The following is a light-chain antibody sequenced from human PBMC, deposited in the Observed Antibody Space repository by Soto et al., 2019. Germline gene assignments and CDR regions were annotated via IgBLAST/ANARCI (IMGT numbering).Light chain of an antibody. CDR1: SSNIGSTT. CDR2: NNN. Sequence: QSVLTQPPSASGTPGQRVTIACSGSSSNIGSTTVKWYQQLPGTAPKLLIYNNNQRPSGVPDRFSGSKSGNSASLAISGRQSEDEADYYCAAWDDSLNGVVFGGGTKLTVL. CDR3: AAWDDSLNGVV. J-gene: IGLJ3*02. V-gene: IGLV1-44*01.